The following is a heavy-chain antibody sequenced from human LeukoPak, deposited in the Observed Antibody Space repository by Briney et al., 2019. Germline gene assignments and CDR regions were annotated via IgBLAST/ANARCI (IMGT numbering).Heavy chain of an antibody. CDR1: GGSINSYY. J-gene: IGHJ4*02. CDR2: IYYSGST. V-gene: IGHV4-59*01. CDR3: ARDSPDYDSSGYYSGYFDY. Sequence: SETLSLTCTVSGGSINSYYWSWIRQPPGKGLEWIGYIYYSGSTNYNPSLKSRVTISVDTSRNQFSLKLSSVTAADTAVYYCARDSPDYDSSGYYSGYFDYWGQGTLVTVSS. D-gene: IGHD3-22*01.